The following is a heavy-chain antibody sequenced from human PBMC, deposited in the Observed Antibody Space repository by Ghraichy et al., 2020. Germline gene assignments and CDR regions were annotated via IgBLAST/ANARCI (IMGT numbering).Heavy chain of an antibody. CDR1: GGSISSSTYY. CDR3: ARLSHTILGVPTRFDP. V-gene: IGHV4-39*01. J-gene: IGHJ5*02. Sequence: SETLSLTCTVSGGSISSSTYYWGWIRQPPGKGLEWIGTMYYSGSTYYNPFFKSRITISVDTSKNQFSLKLSSVTAADTAVYYCARLSHTILGVPTRFDPWGQGTLVTVSS. D-gene: IGHD3-3*01. CDR2: MYYSGST.